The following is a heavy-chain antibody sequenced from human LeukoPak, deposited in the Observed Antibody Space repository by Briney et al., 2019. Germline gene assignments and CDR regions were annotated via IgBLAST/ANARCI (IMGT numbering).Heavy chain of an antibody. CDR2: INPNSGGT. V-gene: IGHV1-2*02. CDR1: GYTFSSYG. CDR3: ASPRSSGYYSGDYFDY. J-gene: IGHJ4*02. D-gene: IGHD3-22*01. Sequence: ASVKVSCKASGYTFSSYGITWVRQAPGQGLEWMGWINPNSGGTNYAQKFQGRVTMTRDTSISTAYMELSRLRSDDTAVYYCASPRSSGYYSGDYFDYWGQGTLVTVSS.